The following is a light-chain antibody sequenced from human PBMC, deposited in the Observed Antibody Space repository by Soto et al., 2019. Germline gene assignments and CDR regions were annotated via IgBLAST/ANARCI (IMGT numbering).Light chain of an antibody. Sequence: EIVLTQSPATLSLSPGEIATLSCRASQSISTYLAWYQQKPGQAPRLLIYDVSKRAAGVPARFSGSRSGTDFTLTISSLEPEDFAVYYCQQRSNWPPGLTFGGGTKVEI. V-gene: IGKV3-11*01. CDR1: QSISTY. J-gene: IGKJ4*01. CDR3: QQRSNWPPGLT. CDR2: DVS.